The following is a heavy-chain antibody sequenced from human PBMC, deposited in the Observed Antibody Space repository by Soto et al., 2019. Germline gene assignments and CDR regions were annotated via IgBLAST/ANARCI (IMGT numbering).Heavy chain of an antibody. D-gene: IGHD6-13*01. J-gene: IGHJ5*02. CDR1: GFTFSNAW. CDR3: TTDLVVSSWPYTWFDP. V-gene: IGHV3-15*01. Sequence: GGSLRLSCAASGFTFSNAWMSWVRQAPGKGLEWVGRIKSKTDGGTTDYAAPVKGRFTISRDDSKNTLYLQMNSLKTEDTAVYYCTTDLVVSSWPYTWFDPWGQGTLVTVSS. CDR2: IKSKTDGGTT.